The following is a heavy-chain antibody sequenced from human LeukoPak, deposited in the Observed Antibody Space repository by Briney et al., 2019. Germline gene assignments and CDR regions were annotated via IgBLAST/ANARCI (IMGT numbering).Heavy chain of an antibody. D-gene: IGHD2-8*02. CDR3: ATYRQVLLPFES. CDR1: GFTFSSYW. J-gene: IGHJ4*02. V-gene: IGHV3-23*01. CDR2: IFPSGGEI. Sequence: GGSLRLSCAASGFTFSSYWMSWVRQAPGKGLEWLSSIFPSGGEIHYADSVRGRFTISRDNSKSTLSLQMNSLRAEDTAIYYCATYRQVLLPFESWGQGTLVTVSS.